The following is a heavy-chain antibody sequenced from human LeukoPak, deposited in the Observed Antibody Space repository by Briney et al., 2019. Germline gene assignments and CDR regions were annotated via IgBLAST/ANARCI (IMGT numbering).Heavy chain of an antibody. V-gene: IGHV4-39*07. CDR1: GGSISSSSYY. CDR3: AREATDFWSGYYNGDYYYYYMDV. CDR2: IYYSGST. D-gene: IGHD3-3*01. J-gene: IGHJ6*03. Sequence: SETLSLTCTVSGGSISSSSYYWGWIRQPPGKGLEWIGSIYYSGSTYYNPSLKSRVTISVDTSKNQFSLKLSSVTAADTAVYYCAREATDFWSGYYNGDYYYYYMDVWGKGTTVTVSS.